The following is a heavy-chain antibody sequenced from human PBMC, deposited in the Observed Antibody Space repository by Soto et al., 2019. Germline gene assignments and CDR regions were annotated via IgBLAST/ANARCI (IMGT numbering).Heavy chain of an antibody. Sequence: QVQLVESGGGVVQPGRSLRLSCAASGFTFSSYGMHWVRQAPGKGLEWVAVISYDGSNKYYADSVKGRFTISRDNSKNTSYLQMSSLRAEATAVYYCAKDRGRWLVRGDAFDIWGQGTMVTVSS. CDR1: GFTFSSYG. CDR3: AKDRGRWLVRGDAFDI. D-gene: IGHD6-19*01. V-gene: IGHV3-30*18. CDR2: ISYDGSNK. J-gene: IGHJ3*02.